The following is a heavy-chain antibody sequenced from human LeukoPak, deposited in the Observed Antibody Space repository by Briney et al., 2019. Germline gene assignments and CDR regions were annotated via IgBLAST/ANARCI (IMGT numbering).Heavy chain of an antibody. V-gene: IGHV1-2*02. CDR3: ARGAVVTPDYDYMDV. J-gene: IGHJ6*03. D-gene: IGHD4-23*01. CDR2: INPNSGGT. CDR1: GYSFIGYH. Sequence: ASVKVSCKASGYSFIGYHMHWVRQAPGQGLEWVGWINPNSGGTKYTQKSARKFQGRVTMTRDTPISTAYMELSRLTYDDTAVYYCARGAVVTPDYDYMDVWGKGTTVTLSS.